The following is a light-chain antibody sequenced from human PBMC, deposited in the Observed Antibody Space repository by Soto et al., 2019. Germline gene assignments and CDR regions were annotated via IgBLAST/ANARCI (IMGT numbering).Light chain of an antibody. CDR2: DAS. CDR1: QSISSS. V-gene: IGKV3-11*01. CDR3: QQRSKWLT. J-gene: IGKJ4*01. Sequence: IVLTQAPATLSLSPGDRATLSCRASQSISSSLAWYQQRPGQAPRLLIYDASTRATGIPARFSGRRSGTDFTHTISSLEPEDFAVYYCQQRSKWLTFGGGTKVDIK.